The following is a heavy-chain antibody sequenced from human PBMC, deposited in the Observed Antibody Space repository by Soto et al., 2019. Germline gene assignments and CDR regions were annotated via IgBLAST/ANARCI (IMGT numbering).Heavy chain of an antibody. V-gene: IGHV1-2*02. D-gene: IGHD3-22*01. J-gene: IGHJ4*02. CDR2: INPITGGT. Sequence: ASGKVCCKASGYTFTSYYIHWLRQAPGQGLEWMGWINPITGGTNYAPKFQGRVTMTRDTSITTAYMELSRLRSDDTAVYYCARNYYDSSDRDYLDYWGQGTPVPVSS. CDR3: ARNYYDSSDRDYLDY. CDR1: GYTFTSYY.